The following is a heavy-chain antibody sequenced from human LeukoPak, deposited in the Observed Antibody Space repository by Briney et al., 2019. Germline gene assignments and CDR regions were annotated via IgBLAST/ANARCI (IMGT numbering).Heavy chain of an antibody. V-gene: IGHV4-39*02. Sequence: SETLSLTCSVSGASIASTSYYWGWVRQPPGKGLEWIGNIYHSGNSYYTSSLRSRVTISVDTSKNLFSLKLTSVTGADTAVYYCARVADSSGWFGDYFVNWGLGTLVTVSS. CDR2: IYHSGNS. D-gene: IGHD6-19*01. CDR3: ARVADSSGWFGDYFVN. J-gene: IGHJ4*02. CDR1: GASIASTSYY.